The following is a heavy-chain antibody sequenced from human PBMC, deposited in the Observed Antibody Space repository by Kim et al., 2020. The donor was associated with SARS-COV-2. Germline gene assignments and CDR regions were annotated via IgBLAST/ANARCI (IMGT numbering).Heavy chain of an antibody. D-gene: IGHD2-2*01. V-gene: IGHV3-74*01. J-gene: IGHJ4*02. Sequence: AASVKGPFTISRDTAKATVYLKMNSLRAEDTAVYYCARNHLKSRGNAVDYWGQGTLVTVSS. CDR3: ARNHLKSRGNAVDY.